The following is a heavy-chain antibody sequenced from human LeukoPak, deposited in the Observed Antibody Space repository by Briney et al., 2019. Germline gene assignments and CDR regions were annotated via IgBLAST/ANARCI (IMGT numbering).Heavy chain of an antibody. CDR2: IIPIFGTA. CDR3: ARDPVAGDFDY. V-gene: IGHV1-69*13. Sequence: GASVNVSCKASGGTFSSYAISWVRQAPGQGLEWMGGIIPIFGTANYAQKFQGRVTITADESTSTAYMELSSLRSEDTAVYYCARDPVAGDFDYWGQGTLVTVSS. CDR1: GGTFSSYA. J-gene: IGHJ4*02. D-gene: IGHD6-19*01.